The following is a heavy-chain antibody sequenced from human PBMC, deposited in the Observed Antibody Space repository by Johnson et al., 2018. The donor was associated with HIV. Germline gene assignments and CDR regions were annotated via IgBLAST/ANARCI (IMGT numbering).Heavy chain of an antibody. CDR3: ARGSSGSFDL. Sequence: VQLVESGGGLVQPGGSLRLSCAVSGYSVTGYNMNWVRQAPVKGLEWVSVIYTGSDSPSYTDSVKNRFTISRDSSQNAVYLQMSSLLAEDTALYCCARGSSGSFDLWGRGTMVTVSS. V-gene: IGHV3-66*01. J-gene: IGHJ3*01. CDR1: GYSVTGYN. CDR2: IYTGSDSP. D-gene: IGHD6-6*01.